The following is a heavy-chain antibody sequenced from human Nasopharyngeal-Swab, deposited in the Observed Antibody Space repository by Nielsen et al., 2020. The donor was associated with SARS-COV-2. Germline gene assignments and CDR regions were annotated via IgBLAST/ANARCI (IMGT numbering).Heavy chain of an antibody. CDR3: ARGLTGHIVQWIPSPY. V-gene: IGHV3-23*01. J-gene: IGHJ4*02. CDR1: GFTFSRNA. CDR2: ISELGSGI. Sequence: GESLKISCAASGFTFSRNAMTWVRQTPGKGLEWVSGISELGSGIYYADSVRGRFSISRDTSKNTVYLQMNTVRAEDTGLYYCARGLTGHIVQWIPSPYWGQGTLVTVSS. D-gene: IGHD1-14*01.